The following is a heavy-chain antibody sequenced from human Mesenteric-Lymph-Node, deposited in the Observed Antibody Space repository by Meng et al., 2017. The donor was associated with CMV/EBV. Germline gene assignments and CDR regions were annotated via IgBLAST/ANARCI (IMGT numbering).Heavy chain of an antibody. V-gene: IGHV3-53*01. D-gene: IGHD4-17*01. CDR3: ATSRVTVTGAFDI. CDR2: IYSGGST. CDR1: GFTVSSNY. J-gene: IGHJ3*02. Sequence: GESLKISCAASGFTVSSNYMSWVRQAPGKGLEWVSVIYSGGSTYYADSVKGRFTISRDNSKNTLYLQMNTMGADDTAVYYCATSRVTVTGAFDIWGQGTMVTVSS.